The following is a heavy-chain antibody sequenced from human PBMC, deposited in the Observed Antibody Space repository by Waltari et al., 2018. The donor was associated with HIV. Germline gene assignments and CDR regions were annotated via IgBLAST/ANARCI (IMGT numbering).Heavy chain of an antibody. Sequence: QVQLQESGPGLVKPSETLSLTCTVSGGSIRGQYWTWIRQPPGKGLEWSGYMHDSASPKYNPSLKSRVTISIDTSKNYFSLNLASVTAADTAVYYCARIRGIVEFDYWGQGTLVSVSS. CDR2: MHDSASP. J-gene: IGHJ4*02. V-gene: IGHV4-59*11. D-gene: IGHD3-22*01. CDR3: ARIRGIVEFDY. CDR1: GGSIRGQY.